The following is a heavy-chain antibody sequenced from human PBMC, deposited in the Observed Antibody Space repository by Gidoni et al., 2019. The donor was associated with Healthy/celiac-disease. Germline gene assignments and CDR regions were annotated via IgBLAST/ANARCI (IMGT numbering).Heavy chain of an antibody. CDR3: ARGLELEQWLASEDY. J-gene: IGHJ4*02. CDR2: ISSSSSTI. D-gene: IGHD6-19*01. CDR1: GFTFSSYS. V-gene: IGHV3-48*01. Sequence: EVQLVESGGGLVQPGGSLRLSCAASGFTFSSYSMNWVRQAPGKGLEWVSYISSSSSTIYYADSVKGRFTISRDNAKNSLYLQMNSLRAEDTAVYYCARGLELEQWLASEDYWGQGTLVTVSS.